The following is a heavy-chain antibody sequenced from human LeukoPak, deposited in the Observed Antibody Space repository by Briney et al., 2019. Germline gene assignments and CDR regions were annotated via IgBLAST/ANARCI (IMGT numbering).Heavy chain of an antibody. V-gene: IGHV3-23*01. D-gene: IGHD3-3*01. CDR1: GFTVGTYA. CDR2: MSGSGGSP. CDR3: AKDGEGFLEWSPPLGY. J-gene: IGHJ4*02. Sequence: GGSLRLSCTVSGFTVGTYAMSWVRQGPGKGLEWVAPMSGSGGSPHYADSVKGRITISRDTFKNMVYLEMNSLRAEDTATYYCAKDGEGFLEWSPPLGYWGQGTLVTVSS.